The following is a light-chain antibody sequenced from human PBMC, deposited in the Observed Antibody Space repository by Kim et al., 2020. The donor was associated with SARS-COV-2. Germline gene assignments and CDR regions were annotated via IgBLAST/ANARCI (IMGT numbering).Light chain of an antibody. J-gene: IGLJ2*01. CDR1: KLGDKY. V-gene: IGLV3-1*01. Sequence: SYELTQPPSVSVSPGQTASIPCPGDKLGDKYACWHQQKPGQSPVLVIYQDSKRPSGIPERFSGSNSGNTATLTISGTQALDEADYYCQAWDSSTGVVFG. CDR2: QDS. CDR3: QAWDSSTGVV.